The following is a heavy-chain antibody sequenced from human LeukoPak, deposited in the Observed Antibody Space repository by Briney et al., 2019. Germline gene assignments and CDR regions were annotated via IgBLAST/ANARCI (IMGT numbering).Heavy chain of an antibody. CDR3: ARDSPITYYYDSSGSYYGV. Sequence: PGGSLRLSCAASGITVGSNYMSWVRQAPGKGLEWVSVIYSGGNTYYADSVKGRFTISRDNSKNTLYLQMNSLRAEDTGVYYCARDSPITYYYDSSGSYYGVWGQGTLVTVSS. V-gene: IGHV3-66*01. CDR2: IYSGGNT. J-gene: IGHJ4*02. D-gene: IGHD3-22*01. CDR1: GITVGSNY.